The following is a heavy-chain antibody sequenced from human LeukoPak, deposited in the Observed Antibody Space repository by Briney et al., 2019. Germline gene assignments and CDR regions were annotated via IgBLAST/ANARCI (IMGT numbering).Heavy chain of an antibody. V-gene: IGHV1-18*01. D-gene: IGHD2-2*01. CDR3: ARAYCSSTSCYRGYYFDY. CDR1: GYTSTSYG. CDR2: ISAYNGNT. Sequence: ASVKVSCKASGYTSTSYGISWVRQAPGQGLEWMGWISAYNGNTNYAQKLQGRVTMTTDTSTSTAYMELRSLRSDDTAVYYCARAYCSSTSCYRGYYFDYWGQGTLVTVSS. J-gene: IGHJ4*02.